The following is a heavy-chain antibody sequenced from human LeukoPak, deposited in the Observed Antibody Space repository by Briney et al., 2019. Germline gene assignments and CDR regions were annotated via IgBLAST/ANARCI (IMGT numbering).Heavy chain of an antibody. Sequence: SETLSLTCTVSGGSISSYYWSWIRQPPGKGLEWIGYIYYSGSTNYNPSLKSRVTISVDTSKNQFSLKLSSVTAADTAVYYCARGNRYSYGPCGYWGQGTLVTVSS. V-gene: IGHV4-59*01. J-gene: IGHJ4*02. CDR3: ARGNRYSYGPCGY. D-gene: IGHD5-18*01. CDR1: GGSISSYY. CDR2: IYYSGST.